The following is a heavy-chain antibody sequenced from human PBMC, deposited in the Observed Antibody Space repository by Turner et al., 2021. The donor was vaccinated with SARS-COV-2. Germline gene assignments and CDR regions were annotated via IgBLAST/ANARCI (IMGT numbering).Heavy chain of an antibody. CDR1: GFTFDDYA. J-gene: IGHJ6*02. V-gene: IGHV3-9*01. CDR2: ISWNSGSI. CDR3: VKDLGYSSGGMDV. D-gene: IGHD6-19*01. Sequence: EVQLVEPGGGLVQPGRSLRLSCAASGFTFDDYAMPWVRQAPGKGLDWVSGISWNSGSIGYADSVKGRFTISRDNAKNSLYLQMNSLRVEDTALYYCVKDLGYSSGGMDVWGQGTTVTVSS.